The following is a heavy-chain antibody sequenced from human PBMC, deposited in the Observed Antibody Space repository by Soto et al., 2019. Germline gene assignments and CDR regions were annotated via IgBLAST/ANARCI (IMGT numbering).Heavy chain of an antibody. Sequence: EVQLVESGGGLVQPGGSLRLSCAASGFTFSSYSMNWVRQAPGKGLEWVSYISSSSSTIYYADSVKGRFTISRDKAKNSLYLQMNSLRAEDTAVYYCARHPERIAEIGGFDPWGQGTLVTVSS. V-gene: IGHV3-48*01. J-gene: IGHJ5*02. CDR2: ISSSSSTI. D-gene: IGHD6-13*01. CDR1: GFTFSSYS. CDR3: ARHPERIAEIGGFDP.